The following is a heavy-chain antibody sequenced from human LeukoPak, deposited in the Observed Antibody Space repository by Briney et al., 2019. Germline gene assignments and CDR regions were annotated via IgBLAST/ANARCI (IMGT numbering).Heavy chain of an antibody. D-gene: IGHD1-26*01. CDR2: MNPNSGNT. V-gene: IGHV1-8*01. Sequence: ASVKVSCKASGYTFTSYDINWVRQATGQGLEWMGWMNPNSGNTGYAQKFQGRVTTTRNTSISTAYMELSSLRSEDTAVYYCARLAGHSGIAYGMDVWGQGTTVTVSS. J-gene: IGHJ6*02. CDR1: GYTFTSYD. CDR3: ARLAGHSGIAYGMDV.